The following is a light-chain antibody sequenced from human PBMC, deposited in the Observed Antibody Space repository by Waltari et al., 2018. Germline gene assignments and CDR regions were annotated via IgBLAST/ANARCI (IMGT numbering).Light chain of an antibody. V-gene: IGKV1-33*01. CDR2: DAS. CDR3: QQYDNLPRLT. Sequence: DIQMTQSPSSLSASVRDRVTIPCQASQDISNYLNWYQQKPGKAPKLLIYDASNLETGVPSRFSGSGSGTDFTFTISSLQPEDIATYYCQQYDNLPRLTFGGGTKVEIK. CDR1: QDISNY. J-gene: IGKJ4*01.